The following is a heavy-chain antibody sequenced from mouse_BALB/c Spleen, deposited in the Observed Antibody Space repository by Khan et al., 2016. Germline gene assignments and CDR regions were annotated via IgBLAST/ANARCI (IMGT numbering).Heavy chain of an antibody. CDR2: ISYSGST. Sequence: QLEESGPGLVKPSQSLSLTCTVTGYSITSGYGWNWIRQFPGNKLEWMGYISYSGSTNSNPSLKSRISITRDTSKNQFFLQLNSVTTEDTATYYCARTARIKYWGQGTTLTVSS. D-gene: IGHD1-2*01. CDR1: GYSITSGYG. J-gene: IGHJ2*01. CDR3: ARTARIKY. V-gene: IGHV3-2*02.